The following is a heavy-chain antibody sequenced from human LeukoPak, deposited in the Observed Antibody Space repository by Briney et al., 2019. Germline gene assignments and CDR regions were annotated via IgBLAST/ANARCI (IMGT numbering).Heavy chain of an antibody. J-gene: IGHJ3*02. V-gene: IGHV3-48*03. CDR3: AKVNQDIVVVVAATSIAAFDI. Sequence: PGGSLRLSCAASGFTFSSYEINWVRQAPGKGLEWVSYISSGGSTVYYADSVKGRFTISRDNAKNSLYLQMNSLRAEDTAVYYCAKVNQDIVVVVAATSIAAFDIWGQGTMVTVSS. CDR1: GFTFSSYE. D-gene: IGHD2-15*01. CDR2: ISSGGSTV.